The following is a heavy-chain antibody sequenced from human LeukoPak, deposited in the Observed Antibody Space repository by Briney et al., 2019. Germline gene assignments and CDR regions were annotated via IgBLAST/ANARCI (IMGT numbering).Heavy chain of an antibody. CDR2: IRYDGNNK. V-gene: IGHV3-30*02. CDR3: ARDQVVVTTESYCYGMDV. CDR1: GFTFSHYG. J-gene: IGHJ6*02. Sequence: GGSLRLSCAASGFTFSHYGMHWVRQAPGKGLEWVAFIRYDGNNKYYADSVKGRFTISRDNSKNTLYLQMNSLRAEDTAVYYCARDQVVVTTESYCYGMDVWGQGTTVTVSS. D-gene: IGHD2-21*02.